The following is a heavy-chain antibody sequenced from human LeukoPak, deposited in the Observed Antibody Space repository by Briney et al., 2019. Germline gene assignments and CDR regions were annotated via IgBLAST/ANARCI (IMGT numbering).Heavy chain of an antibody. CDR3: ARTQTYSSGWYFDY. CDR1: GFTVSSNY. D-gene: IGHD6-19*01. Sequence: PGGSLRLSCAASGFTVSSNYMSWVRQAPGKGLEWVSVIYSGGSTYYADSVKGRFTISRDNSKNTLYLQMNSLRAEDTAVYYCARTQTYSSGWYFDYWGQGTQVTVSS. V-gene: IGHV3-53*01. CDR2: IYSGGST. J-gene: IGHJ4*02.